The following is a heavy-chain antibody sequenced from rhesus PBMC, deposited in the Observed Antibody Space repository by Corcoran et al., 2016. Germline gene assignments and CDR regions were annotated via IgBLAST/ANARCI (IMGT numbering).Heavy chain of an antibody. D-gene: IGHD6-25*01. J-gene: IGHJ6*01. Sequence: DVQLVESGGGLVEPGGSLRLSCVASGFTFSSYEMHWVRQAPGKGLEWVSVISESGGAIYSAASFKGRFTISGDNAKNALFLQMNSLRAEDTAVYYCTRSAAASFYGLDSWGQGVVVTVSS. V-gene: IGHV3-100*02. CDR1: GFTFSSYE. CDR3: TRSAAASFYGLDS. CDR2: ISESGGAI.